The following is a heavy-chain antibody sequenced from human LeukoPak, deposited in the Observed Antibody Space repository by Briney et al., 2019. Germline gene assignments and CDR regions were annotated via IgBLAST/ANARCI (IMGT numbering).Heavy chain of an antibody. CDR3: AKDFSSASYTYYYYYMDV. CDR2: IYYSGST. Sequence: KASETLSLTCTVSGGSISSSNFYWGWIRQPPGKGLEWIGSIYYSGSTYYNPSLKSRVTISVDTSKNQFSLKVSSVTAADTAIYYCAKDFSSASYTYYYYYMDVWGKGTTVTVSS. V-gene: IGHV4-39*07. D-gene: IGHD6-25*01. J-gene: IGHJ6*03. CDR1: GGSISSSNFY.